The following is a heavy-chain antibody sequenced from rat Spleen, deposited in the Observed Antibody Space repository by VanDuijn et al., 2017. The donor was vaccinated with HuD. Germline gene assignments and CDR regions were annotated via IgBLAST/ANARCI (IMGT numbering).Heavy chain of an antibody. CDR3: AIPPGYDVMDA. D-gene: IGHD1-4*01. CDR1: GFTFSDYN. J-gene: IGHJ4*01. CDR2: IIYDGSRT. Sequence: EVQLVESGGGLVQPGRSLKLSCAASGFTFSDYNMAWVRQAPKKGLEWVATIIYDGSRTYYRDSVKGRFTISRDNAKSTLYLQMDSLRSEDTATYYCAIPPGYDVMDAWGQGASVTVSS. V-gene: IGHV5S10*01.